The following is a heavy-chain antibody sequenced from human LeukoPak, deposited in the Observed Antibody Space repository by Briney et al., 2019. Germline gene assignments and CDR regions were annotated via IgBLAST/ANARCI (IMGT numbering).Heavy chain of an antibody. V-gene: IGHV4-59*01. D-gene: IGHD2-15*01. J-gene: IGHJ2*01. Sequence: KPSETLSLICTVSGDSFNLYYWSWIRLPPGGGLEWIGYIHHSGSTKYNPSLQSRVTISVDTSKNHFSLDVRSVTAADTAVYFCARDRRIDWFFDVWGRGALVTVSS. CDR2: IHHSGST. CDR1: GDSFNLYY. CDR3: ARDRRIDWFFDV.